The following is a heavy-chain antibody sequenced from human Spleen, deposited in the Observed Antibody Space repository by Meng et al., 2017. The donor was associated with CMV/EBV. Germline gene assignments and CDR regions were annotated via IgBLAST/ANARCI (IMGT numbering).Heavy chain of an antibody. CDR2: TRYDGTAE. CDR3: AKDLVVVVAFGAFDI. Sequence: GESLKISCVASGFMFSGYGLHWVRQAPGKGLEWVAFTRYDGTAEDYADSVKGRFTISRDNSKNTLYLQMNSLRAEDTAVYYCAKDLVVVVAFGAFDIWGQGTVVTVSS. V-gene: IGHV3-30*02. J-gene: IGHJ3*02. CDR1: GFMFSGYG. D-gene: IGHD2-21*01.